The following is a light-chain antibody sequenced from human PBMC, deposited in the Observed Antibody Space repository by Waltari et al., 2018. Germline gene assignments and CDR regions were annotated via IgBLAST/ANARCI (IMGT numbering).Light chain of an antibody. CDR1: SSDVGSYNL. CDR3: CSYAGSNNFVI. Sequence: QSALTQPASVSGSPGQSITISCTGTSSDVGSYNLISWYQKHPGRAPKLMSYEVKKGPSGVSNRYSGSKSGYMASLTFSGLQDEDEADYYCCSYAGSNNFVIFGGGTKLTVL. J-gene: IGLJ2*01. V-gene: IGLV2-23*02. CDR2: EVK.